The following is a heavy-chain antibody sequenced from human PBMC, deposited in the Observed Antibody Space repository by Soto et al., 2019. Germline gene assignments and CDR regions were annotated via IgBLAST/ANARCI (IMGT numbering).Heavy chain of an antibody. CDR2: IYGNDDK. J-gene: IGHJ3*02. Sequence: TLEKNTQALRLTGTFAGCSLSTNGVGVGWIRQPPGKALEWLALIYGNDDKRYSPSLKSRLTITRDTSKNQVVLTMTNMDPVDTATYFCAHRGLPAAFGIWGQGTTVTVSS. CDR3: AHRGLPAAFGI. CDR1: GCSLSTNGVG. V-gene: IGHV2-5*01.